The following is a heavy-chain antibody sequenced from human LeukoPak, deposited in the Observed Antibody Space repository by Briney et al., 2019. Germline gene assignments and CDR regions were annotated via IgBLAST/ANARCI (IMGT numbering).Heavy chain of an antibody. CDR3: ARDCRLNCARQPGFDS. CDR1: GLTFSGYW. D-gene: IGHD1-1*01. CDR2: INSDGSTT. J-gene: IGHJ5*01. V-gene: IGHV3-74*01. Sequence: PGGSLRLSCAASGLTFSGYWMHWVRQAPGKGLVWVSRINSDGSTTTYADSVKGRFTISRDNAKKTLYLQMNSLRVEDTAVYYCARDCRLNCARQPGFDSWGQGTLVTVSS.